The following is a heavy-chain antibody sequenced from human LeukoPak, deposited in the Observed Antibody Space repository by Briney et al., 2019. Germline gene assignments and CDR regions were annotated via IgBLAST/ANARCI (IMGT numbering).Heavy chain of an antibody. D-gene: IGHD3-22*01. CDR1: GGSISSYY. CDR3: ARDRSYYDSSNWFDP. V-gene: IGHV4-4*07. Sequence: SETLSLTCTVSGGSISSYYWSWIRQPAGKGLEWIGRIYTSGSTNYNPSLKGRVTMSVDTSKNQFSLKLSSVTAADTAVYYCARDRSYYDSSNWFDPWGQGTQVTVSS. CDR2: IYTSGST. J-gene: IGHJ5*02.